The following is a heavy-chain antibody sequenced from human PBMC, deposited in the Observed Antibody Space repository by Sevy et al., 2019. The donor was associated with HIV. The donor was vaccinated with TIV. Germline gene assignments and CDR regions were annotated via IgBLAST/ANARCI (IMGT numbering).Heavy chain of an antibody. Sequence: GGFLRLSCAASGFTFDDYAMHWVRQAPGKGLEWISGISWNSGSIGYADSVKGRFTISRDNAKNSLYLQMNSLRDEDTALYYCAKEGSSGRDVELFKTPTYYYYYGMDVWGQGTTVTVSS. CDR2: ISWNSGSI. D-gene: IGHD3-10*01. CDR1: GFTFDDYA. J-gene: IGHJ6*02. V-gene: IGHV3-9*01. CDR3: AKEGSSGRDVELFKTPTYYYYYGMDV.